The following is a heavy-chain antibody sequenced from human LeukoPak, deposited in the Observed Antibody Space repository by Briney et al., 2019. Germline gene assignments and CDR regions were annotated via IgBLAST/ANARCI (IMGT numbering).Heavy chain of an antibody. J-gene: IGHJ3*02. V-gene: IGHV3-53*01. CDR3: ARGGSYLSAFDI. CDR2: IYSGGCT. Sequence: GGSLRLSCAVSGFTVSSNYMSWVRQAPGKGLEWVSVIYSGGCTYYADSVKGRFTISRDNSKNTLYLQMNSLRAEDTAVYYCARGGSYLSAFDIWGQGTMVTVSS. D-gene: IGHD1-26*01. CDR1: GFTVSSNY.